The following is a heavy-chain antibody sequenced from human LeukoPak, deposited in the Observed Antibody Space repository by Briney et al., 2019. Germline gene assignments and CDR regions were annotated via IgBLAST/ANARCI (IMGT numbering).Heavy chain of an antibody. CDR1: GGSISSYY. D-gene: IGHD6-19*01. Sequence: KPSETLSLACTVSGGSISSYYWSWIRQPPGKGLEWIGYIYYSGSTNYNPSLKSRVTISVDTSKNQFSLKLSSVTAADTAVYYCARHGRTLAVANRNIDYWGQGTLVTVSS. V-gene: IGHV4-59*08. CDR3: ARHGRTLAVANRNIDY. J-gene: IGHJ4*02. CDR2: IYYSGST.